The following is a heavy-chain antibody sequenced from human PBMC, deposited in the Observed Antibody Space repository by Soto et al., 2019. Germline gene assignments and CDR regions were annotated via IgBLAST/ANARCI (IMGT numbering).Heavy chain of an antibody. CDR3: ASHLAGSNWFDP. D-gene: IGHD3-10*01. CDR1: GGSVSSGSYY. V-gene: IGHV4-61*01. Sequence: QVQLQESGPGLVKPSETLSLTCTVSGGSVSSGSYYWSWIRHPPGKGLEWVGYIYFSGSTNYNPSLKSRVTISVDTSKNQFSLKVSSVTAADTAVYYCASHLAGSNWFDPWGQGTLVTVYS. CDR2: IYFSGST. J-gene: IGHJ5*02.